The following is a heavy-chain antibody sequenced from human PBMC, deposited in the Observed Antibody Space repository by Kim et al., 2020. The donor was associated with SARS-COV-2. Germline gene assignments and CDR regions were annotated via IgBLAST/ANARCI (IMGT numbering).Heavy chain of an antibody. CDR2: IYPDDSDI. Sequence: GESLKISCEGSGYRFSNDWIGWVRQMPGKGLEWMGIIYPDDSDIRYNPSLQGQVTISADKSINTAYLQWSSLKASDTAIYYCARHWMSFSGYYYHGMDVWVQGTTVTVSS. CDR1: GYRFSNDW. J-gene: IGHJ6*02. V-gene: IGHV5-51*01. D-gene: IGHD1-1*01. CDR3: ARHWMSFSGYYYHGMDV.